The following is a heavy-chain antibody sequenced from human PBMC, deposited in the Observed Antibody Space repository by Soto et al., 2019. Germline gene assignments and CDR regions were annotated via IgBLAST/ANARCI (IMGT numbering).Heavy chain of an antibody. J-gene: IGHJ6*02. D-gene: IGHD6-13*01. CDR1: GGTFSSYA. Sequence: ASVKVSCKASGGTFSSYALSWVRQAPGQGLEWMGGIIPIFGSANYAQKFQGRVTITADESTRIASMELSSLRSEDTAVYYGTRDRIATAGTRFVLGMDVWGQGTTVTVSS. CDR2: IIPIFGSA. V-gene: IGHV1-69*13. CDR3: TRDRIATAGTRFVLGMDV.